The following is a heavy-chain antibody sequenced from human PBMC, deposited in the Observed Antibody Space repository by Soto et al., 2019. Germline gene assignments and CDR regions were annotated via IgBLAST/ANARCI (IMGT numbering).Heavy chain of an antibody. J-gene: IGHJ5*02. CDR2: ISAYNGDT. CDR3: ARGGVRCSGGSCPHNWFDP. V-gene: IGHV1-18*01. D-gene: IGHD2-15*01. CDR1: GYTFTSYG. Sequence: ASVKVSCKASGYTFTSYGISWVRQAPGQGFEWLGWISAYNGDTNYAQKLQGRITMATDTSTNTASMELRSLRSDDTAVYYCARGGVRCSGGSCPHNWFDPWGQGTLVTSPQ.